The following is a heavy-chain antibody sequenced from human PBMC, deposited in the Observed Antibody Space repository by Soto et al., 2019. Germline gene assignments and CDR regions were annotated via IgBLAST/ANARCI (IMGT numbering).Heavy chain of an antibody. CDR1: GFTFSSYD. V-gene: IGHV3-13*01. CDR3: ARGTGSSSISYYYYYMDV. CDR2: IGTAGDT. Sequence: GGSLRLSCAASGFTFSSYDMHWVRQATGKGLEWVSAIGTAGDTYYPGSVKGRFTISRENAKNSLYLQMNSLRAGDTAVYYCARGTGSSSISYYYYYMDVWGKGTTVTVSS. J-gene: IGHJ6*03. D-gene: IGHD6-6*01.